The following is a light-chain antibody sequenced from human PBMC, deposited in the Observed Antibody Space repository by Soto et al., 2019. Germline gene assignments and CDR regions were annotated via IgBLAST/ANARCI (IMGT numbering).Light chain of an antibody. CDR2: DVF. CDR3: QQYSSYPLT. J-gene: IGKJ2*01. CDR1: QSISSW. Sequence: DIQMTQSPSTLSASVGDRVTITCRASQSISSWLAWYQQKPGKAPKFLIYDVFSLESGVPSRFSGSGSGTEFTLTISSLQPDDSATYYFQQYSSYPLTFGHGTKLEI. V-gene: IGKV1-5*01.